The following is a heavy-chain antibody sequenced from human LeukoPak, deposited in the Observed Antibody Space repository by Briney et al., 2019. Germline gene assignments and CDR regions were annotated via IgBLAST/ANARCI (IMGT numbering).Heavy chain of an antibody. CDR2: IYSGGST. J-gene: IGHJ6*02. CDR1: GFTVSSNY. CDR3: ARAQITIPSSGDYYYYGMDV. Sequence: GGSLRLSCAASGFTVSSNYMSWVRQAPGKGLEWVSVIYSGGSTYYADSVKGRFTISRDNSKNTLYLQMNSLRAEDTAVYYRARAQITIPSSGDYYYYGMDVWGQGTTVTVSS. D-gene: IGHD3-3*01. V-gene: IGHV3-53*01.